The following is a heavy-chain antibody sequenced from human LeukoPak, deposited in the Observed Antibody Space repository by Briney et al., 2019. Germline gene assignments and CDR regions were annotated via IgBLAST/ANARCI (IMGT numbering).Heavy chain of an antibody. CDR1: GGSITSTNY. CDR3: AREGGPYRPLDY. J-gene: IGHJ4*02. CDR2: VNLQGST. Sequence: SGTLSLTCGVSGGSITSTNYWTWVRQPPGKGLEWIGEVNLQGSTNYNPSLMGRVAISVDMSENHTSLQLTSVTAAGTAVYYCAREGGPYRPLDYSGQGTLVTVSS. V-gene: IGHV4-4*02.